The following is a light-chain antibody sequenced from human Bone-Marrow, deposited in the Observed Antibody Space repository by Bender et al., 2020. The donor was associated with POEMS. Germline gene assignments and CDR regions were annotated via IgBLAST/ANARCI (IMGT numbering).Light chain of an antibody. CDR1: SSDIGAYNY. CDR2: DVN. J-gene: IGLJ2*01. V-gene: IGLV2-11*01. CDR3: CSYAGAYGI. Sequence: QSALTQPRSVSGSPGQSVTISCTGTSSDIGAYNYVSWYQLLPGKAPQLIISDVNTRPSGVSDRFSGSKSGNTASLTISWLQADDEGDYYCCSYAGAYGIFGGGTKLTV.